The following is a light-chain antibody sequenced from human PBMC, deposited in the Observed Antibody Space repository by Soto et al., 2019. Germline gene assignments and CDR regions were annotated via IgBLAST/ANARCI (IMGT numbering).Light chain of an antibody. CDR1: QNIDKY. Sequence: DIRMTQSPASLSASVGDGVTFSFRASQNIDKYLHWYQQKPGKAPNLLIFSASILQSGVPSRFIGSGSGTEFTLTISGLQPEDFATYYCQQTYSNSVTFGQGTKVDIK. V-gene: IGKV1-39*01. CDR2: SAS. J-gene: IGKJ1*01. CDR3: QQTYSNSVT.